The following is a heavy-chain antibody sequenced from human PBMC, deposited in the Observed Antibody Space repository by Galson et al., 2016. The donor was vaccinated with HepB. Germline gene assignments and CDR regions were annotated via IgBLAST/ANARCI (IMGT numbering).Heavy chain of an antibody. CDR3: ARPGYSSTWVDS. CDR1: GYTFTSYW. V-gene: IGHV5-10-1*01. CDR2: IDPSDSST. J-gene: IGHJ4*02. D-gene: IGHD6-6*01. Sequence: QSGAEVKKPGESLRISCKGSGYTFTSYWISWVRQMPGKGLEWMGWIDPSDSSTSYSPSLQGHVIISVDKSIITVYLQWTSLKASATAMYYSARPGYSSTWVDSWGQGTLVTVSP.